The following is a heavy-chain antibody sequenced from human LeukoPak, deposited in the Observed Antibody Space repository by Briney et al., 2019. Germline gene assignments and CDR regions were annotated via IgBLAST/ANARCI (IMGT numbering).Heavy chain of an antibody. CDR1: GGSLSGYY. V-gene: IGHV4-34*01. Sequence: SETLSLTCAVYGGSLSGYYWSWIRQPPGKGLEWIGEINHSGSTNYNPSLKSRVTISVDTSKNQFSLKLSSVTAADTAVYYCARGVAYDYVWGSYRYHPSIFFDYWGQGTLVTVSS. D-gene: IGHD3-16*02. J-gene: IGHJ4*02. CDR3: ARGVAYDYVWGSYRYHPSIFFDY. CDR2: INHSGST.